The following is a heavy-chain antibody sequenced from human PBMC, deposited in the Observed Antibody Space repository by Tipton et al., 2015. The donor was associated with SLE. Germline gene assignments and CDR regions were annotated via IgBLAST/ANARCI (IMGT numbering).Heavy chain of an antibody. J-gene: IGHJ4*02. CDR2: VSYSGNT. CDR3: ARGPRDFWSGYFFDY. V-gene: IGHV4-59*11. CDR1: GGSISGHY. Sequence: GLVKPSETLSLTCTVSGGSISGHYWSWIRQPPGKGLEWIGYVSYSGNTNYNPSLKSRVTMSVDTSKNQLSLKLSSVTAADTAVYYCARGPRDFWSGYFFDYWGQGTLVTVSS. D-gene: IGHD3-3*01.